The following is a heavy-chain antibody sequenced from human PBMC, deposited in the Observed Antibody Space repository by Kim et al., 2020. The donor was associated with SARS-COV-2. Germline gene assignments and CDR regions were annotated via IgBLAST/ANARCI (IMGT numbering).Heavy chain of an antibody. CDR3: ARQLVLHWFDP. Sequence: TYYNPSLKSRVTISVDTSKNQFSLKLSSVTAADTAVYYCARQLVLHWFDPWGQGTLVTVSS. J-gene: IGHJ5*02. V-gene: IGHV4-39*01. CDR2: T. D-gene: IGHD6-13*01.